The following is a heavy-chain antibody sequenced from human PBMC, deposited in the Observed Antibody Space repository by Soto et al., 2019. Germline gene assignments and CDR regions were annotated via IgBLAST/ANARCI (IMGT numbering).Heavy chain of an antibody. J-gene: IGHJ4*02. CDR2: IIPIFSTS. V-gene: IGHV1-69*01. CDR3: ASPNHFFTTMEWTRSYFDY. Sequence: QVQLVQSGADVKKPGSSVKVSCKVSGGTFNNQAISWVRQAPGQGLEWMGGIIPIFSTSDYAQRFQGRVTISADESTSTAYMELTSLTSEDTAVYYCASPNHFFTTMEWTRSYFDYWGQGTLVTVSS. CDR1: GGTFNNQA. D-gene: IGHD3-3*01.